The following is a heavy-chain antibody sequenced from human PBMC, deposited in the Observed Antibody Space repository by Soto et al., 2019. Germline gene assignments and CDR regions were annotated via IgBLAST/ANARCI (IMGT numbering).Heavy chain of an antibody. D-gene: IGHD2-2*02. CDR3: ARPYCDITGCYTDWFDP. J-gene: IGHJ5*02. CDR2: VNPKSGNT. Sequence: QVQLVQSGAEVKKPGASVKVSCKASGYSFSTYDINWVRQAAGQGLEWMGWVNPKSGNTDYAQRFRGRVTVTGNCSICTDYMELSALTPEDTAVYYCARPYCDITGCYTDWFDPWGQGTLVTVSS. V-gene: IGHV1-8*01. CDR1: GYSFSTYD.